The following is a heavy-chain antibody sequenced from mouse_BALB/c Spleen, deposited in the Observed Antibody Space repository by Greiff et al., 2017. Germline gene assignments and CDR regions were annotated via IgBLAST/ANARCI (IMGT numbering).Heavy chain of an antibody. CDR3: ARSGSSSPWFAY. Sequence: EVKLVESGPSLVKPSQTLSLTCSVTGDSITSGYWNWIRKFPGNKLEYMGYISYSGSTYYNPSLKSRISITRDTSKNQYYLQLNSVTTEDTATYYCARSGSSSPWFAYWGQGTLVTVSA. CDR2: ISYSGST. J-gene: IGHJ3*01. D-gene: IGHD1-1*01. V-gene: IGHV3-8*02. CDR1: GDSITSGY.